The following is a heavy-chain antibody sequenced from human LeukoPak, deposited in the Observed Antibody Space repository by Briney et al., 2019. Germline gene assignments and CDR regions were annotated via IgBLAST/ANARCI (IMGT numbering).Heavy chain of an antibody. CDR3: AREESYPSFGDAFDI. V-gene: IGHV3-30-3*01. D-gene: IGHD1-26*01. CDR1: GFTFSSYA. CDR2: ISYDGSNK. J-gene: IGHJ3*02. Sequence: PGGSLRLSCAASGFTFSSYAIHWVRLAPGKGLEWVAVISYDGSNKYYADSVKGRFTISRDNSKNTLYLQMNSLRAEDTAVYYCAREESYPSFGDAFDIWGQGTMVTVSS.